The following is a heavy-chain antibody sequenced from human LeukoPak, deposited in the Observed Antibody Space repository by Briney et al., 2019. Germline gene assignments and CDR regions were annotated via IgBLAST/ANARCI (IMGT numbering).Heavy chain of an antibody. J-gene: IGHJ3*02. CDR1: GFTFTNYN. CDR3: VRVREGYNDAYDI. D-gene: IGHD5-24*01. Sequence: GASVKVSCKASGFTFTNYNLHWVRQAPGQRLEWMGIINPSGGSANYVQNFQGRVTMTGDTSTSTVYMELSSLRSEDTAVYYCVRVREGYNDAYDIWGQGTMVAVPS. CDR2: INPSGGSA. V-gene: IGHV1-46*01.